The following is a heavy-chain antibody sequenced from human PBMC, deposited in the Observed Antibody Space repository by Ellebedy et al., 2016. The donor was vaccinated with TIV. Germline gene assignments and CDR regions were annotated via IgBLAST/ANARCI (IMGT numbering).Heavy chain of an antibody. CDR2: IIPIPDIT. CDR1: GGTFSTYA. J-gene: IGHJ2*01. Sequence: AASVKVSRKASGGTFSTYAISWVRQAPGQGLEWIGRIIPIPDITDYAQRFQGRVTITADKSTSTAYMELSSLRSEDTAVYYCARDDYSNSDYWYFDLWGRGTLVTVSS. CDR3: ARDDYSNSDYWYFDL. V-gene: IGHV1-69*04. D-gene: IGHD4-11*01.